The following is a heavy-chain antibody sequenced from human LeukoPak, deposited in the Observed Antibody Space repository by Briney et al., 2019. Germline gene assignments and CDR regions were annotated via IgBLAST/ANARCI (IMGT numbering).Heavy chain of an antibody. CDR3: ARHRSGWLQSSFDY. CDR2: IHHSGST. Sequence: SSETLSLTCTVSGYFISSGYYWGWIRQPPGKGLQWIGSIHHSGSTYYNPSLKSRVTISVDTSKNQFSLKLSSVTAADTAVYYCARHRSGWLQSSFDYWGQGTLVTVSS. J-gene: IGHJ4*02. CDR1: GYFISSGYY. D-gene: IGHD5-24*01. V-gene: IGHV4-38-2*02.